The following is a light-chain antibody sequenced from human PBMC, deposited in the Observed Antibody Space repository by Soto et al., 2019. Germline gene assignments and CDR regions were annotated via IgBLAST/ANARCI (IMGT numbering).Light chain of an antibody. V-gene: IGKV3-20*01. CDR2: GAS. CDR1: RGVSANY. J-gene: IGKJ1*01. CDR3: QQYGSSPRT. Sequence: EIVMTQSPVTLSVSPGERATLSCMASRGVSANYLAWYQQKPGQAPTLLIYGASIRAAGIPDRFSGSGSGTDFTLTIRRLEPDDFAVYYCQQYGSSPRTFGQGTKVDI.